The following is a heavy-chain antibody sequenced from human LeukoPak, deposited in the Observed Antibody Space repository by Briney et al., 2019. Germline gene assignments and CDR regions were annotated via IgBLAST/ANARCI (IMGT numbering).Heavy chain of an antibody. CDR3: AKGMFHDSSGYYSQPFDY. CDR1: GFTFDDYA. CDR2: ISWNNNKI. V-gene: IGHV3-9*01. Sequence: GRSLRLSCAASGFTFDDYAMHWVRQAPGKGLEWVSAISWNNNKIGYADSVKGRFTTSRDNAKNSLYLQMNSLRAEDTALYYCAKGMFHDSSGYYSQPFDYWGQGTLVTVSS. D-gene: IGHD3-22*01. J-gene: IGHJ4*02.